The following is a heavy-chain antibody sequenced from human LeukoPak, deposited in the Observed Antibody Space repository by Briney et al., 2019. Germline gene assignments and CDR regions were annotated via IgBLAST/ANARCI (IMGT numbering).Heavy chain of an antibody. J-gene: IGHJ4*02. Sequence: SETLSLTCAVYGGSFSGYYWSWIRQPPGKGLEWIGEINHSGSTNYNPSLKSRVTISVDTSKNQFSLKLSSVTAADMAVYYCARSRRGFGIWGQGTLVTVSS. V-gene: IGHV4-34*01. CDR1: GGSFSGYY. CDR3: ARSRRGFGI. D-gene: IGHD3-10*01. CDR2: INHSGST.